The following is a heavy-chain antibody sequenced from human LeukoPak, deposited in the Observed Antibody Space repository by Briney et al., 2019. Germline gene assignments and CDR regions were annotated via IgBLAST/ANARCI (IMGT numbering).Heavy chain of an antibody. V-gene: IGHV4-39*01. D-gene: IGHD3-22*01. CDR3: ARQDLRYYDSGGDFDY. CDR2: IYYSGST. J-gene: IGHJ4*02. Sequence: SETLSLTCTVSGGSISSSSYYWGWIRQPPGKGLEWIGSIYYSGSTCYNPSLKSRVTISVDTSKNQFSLKLSSVTAADTAVYYCARQDLRYYDSGGDFDYWGQGTLVTVSS. CDR1: GGSISSSSYY.